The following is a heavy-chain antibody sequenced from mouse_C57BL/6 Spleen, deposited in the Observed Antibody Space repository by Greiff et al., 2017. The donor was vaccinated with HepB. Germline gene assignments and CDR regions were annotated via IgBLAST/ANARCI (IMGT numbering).Heavy chain of an antibody. Sequence: VQRVESGAELVKPGASVKISCKASGYAFSSYWMNWVKQRPGKGLEWIGQIYPGDGDTNYNGKFKGKATLTADKSSSTAYMQLSSLTSEDSAVYFCARSDPYYFDYWGQGTTLTVSS. CDR2: IYPGDGDT. J-gene: IGHJ2*01. CDR3: ARSDPYYFDY. V-gene: IGHV1-80*01. CDR1: GYAFSSYW.